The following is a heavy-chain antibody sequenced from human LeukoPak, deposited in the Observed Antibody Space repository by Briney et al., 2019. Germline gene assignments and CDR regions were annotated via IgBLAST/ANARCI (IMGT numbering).Heavy chain of an antibody. V-gene: IGHV3-53*01. J-gene: IGHJ4*02. CDR1: GFIVSSNY. CDR2: IYDDGTI. Sequence: GGSLRLSCAASGFIVSSNYMSWVRQAPGKGLEWVSVIYDDGTIYYADSVKGRFTISRDNSRSTVFLQMNSLRAEDTAVYYCARDYAFDYWGQGTLVTVSS. CDR3: ARDYAFDY. D-gene: IGHD3-16*01.